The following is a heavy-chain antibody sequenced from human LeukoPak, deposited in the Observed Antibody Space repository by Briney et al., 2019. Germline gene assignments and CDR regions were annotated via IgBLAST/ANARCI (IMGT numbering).Heavy chain of an antibody. CDR2: FGISGTI. J-gene: IGHJ4*02. CDR3: AGYGVYPY. D-gene: IGHD4-17*01. CDR1: GFTVNTYD. V-gene: IGHV3-48*01. Sequence: GSLRLSCAASGFTVNTYDMHWVRQAPGEGPEWIAYFGISGTIYYADSVRGRFTISRDNAKNSLFPQMNSLRVDDTAIYYCAGYGVYPYWGQGTPVTVSS.